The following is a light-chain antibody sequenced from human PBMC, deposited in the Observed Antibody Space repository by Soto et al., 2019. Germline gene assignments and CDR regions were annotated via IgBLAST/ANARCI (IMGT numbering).Light chain of an antibody. CDR3: QQYNKWPLWT. V-gene: IGKV3-15*01. CDR1: QSVSSN. CDR2: GAS. J-gene: IGKJ1*01. Sequence: EIVLTQSPATLSVSPGDRATLSCRASQSVSSNLAWFQQKPGQAPSLLIYGASTRATGIPARFSCSGSGTEFTLTLSSLQSEDFAVYYCQQYNKWPLWTFGQGTKVEIK.